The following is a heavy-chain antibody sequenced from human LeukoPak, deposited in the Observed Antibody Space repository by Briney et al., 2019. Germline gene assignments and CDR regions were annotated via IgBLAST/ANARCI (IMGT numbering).Heavy chain of an antibody. V-gene: IGHV3-23*01. J-gene: IGHJ4*02. Sequence: GGSLRLSCAASGFTFSSYAMSWVRQAPGKGLEWVSAISGSGGSTYYADSVRGRFTISRDNSKNTLYLQMNSLRAEGTAVYYCAKDRGSSLPHGLDYWGQGTLVTVSS. CDR2: ISGSGGST. D-gene: IGHD6-13*01. CDR3: AKDRGSSLPHGLDY. CDR1: GFTFSSYA.